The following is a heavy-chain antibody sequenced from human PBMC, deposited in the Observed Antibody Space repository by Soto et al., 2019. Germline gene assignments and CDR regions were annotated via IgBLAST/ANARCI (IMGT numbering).Heavy chain of an antibody. CDR3: VRSEATALDY. V-gene: IGHV4-39*07. Sequence: SETLSLTCTVSGGSISSSSYYWGWIRQPPGKGLEWIGSIYHSGSTYYNPSLKSRVTISVDRSQNLFSLKLASVTAADTAVYYCVRSEATALDYWGQGTLVTVSS. CDR2: IYHSGST. J-gene: IGHJ4*02. CDR1: GGSISSSSYY.